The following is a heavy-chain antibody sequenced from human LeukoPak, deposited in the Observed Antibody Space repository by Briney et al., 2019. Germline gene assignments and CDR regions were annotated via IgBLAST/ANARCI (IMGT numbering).Heavy chain of an antibody. Sequence: SETLSLTCAVSGGSISNYYWTWIRQPPGKGLEWIGYIYYSGSTNYNPSLKSRVTISVDTSKNQFSLKLSSVTAADTAVYYCARVGSSRYYYYYMDVWGKGTTVTVSS. V-gene: IGHV4-59*01. CDR1: GGSISNYY. CDR2: IYYSGST. D-gene: IGHD6-6*01. J-gene: IGHJ6*03. CDR3: ARVGSSRYYYYYMDV.